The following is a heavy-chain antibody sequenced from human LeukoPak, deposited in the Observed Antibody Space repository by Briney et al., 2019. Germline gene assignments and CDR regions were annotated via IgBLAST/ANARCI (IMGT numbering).Heavy chain of an antibody. J-gene: IGHJ4*02. CDR2: ISWNSGSI. Sequence: SLRLSCAASGFTFDDYAMHWVRQAPGKGLEWVSGISWNSGSIGYADSVKGRFTISRDNAKNSLYLQMNSLRAEDTALYYCAKEPGEFGEPWGQGTLVTVSS. CDR3: AKEPGEFGEP. D-gene: IGHD3-10*01. CDR1: GFTFDDYA. V-gene: IGHV3-9*01.